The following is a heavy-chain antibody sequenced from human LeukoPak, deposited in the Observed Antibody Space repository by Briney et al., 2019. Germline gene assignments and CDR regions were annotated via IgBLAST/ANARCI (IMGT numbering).Heavy chain of an antibody. V-gene: IGHV3-7*01. CDR2: IKQTGSEK. D-gene: IGHD6-19*01. Sequence: GGSLRLSCATSGFTFSSYWMSWVRQAPGQGLEWVANIKQTGSEKYYVDSVKGRFTISRDDAKNSLYLQMNSLRVEDTAVYYCARTGHSSGWSAYFHYWGQGTLVTVSS. CDR1: GFTFSSYW. J-gene: IGHJ4*02. CDR3: ARTGHSSGWSAYFHY.